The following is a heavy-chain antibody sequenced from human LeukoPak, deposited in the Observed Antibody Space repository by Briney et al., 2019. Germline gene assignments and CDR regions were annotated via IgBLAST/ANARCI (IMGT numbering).Heavy chain of an antibody. CDR1: GFTFSSYG. CDR3: AKDQGDSSGPIHYHYYYGMDV. V-gene: IGHV3-30*18. CDR2: ISYDGSNK. D-gene: IGHD3-22*01. J-gene: IGHJ6*02. Sequence: GGSLRLSCAASGFTFSSYGMHWVRQAPGKGLEWVAVISYDGSNKYYADSVKGRFTISRDNSKNTLYLQMNSLRAEGTAVYYCAKDQGDSSGPIHYHYYYGMDVWGQGTTVTVSS.